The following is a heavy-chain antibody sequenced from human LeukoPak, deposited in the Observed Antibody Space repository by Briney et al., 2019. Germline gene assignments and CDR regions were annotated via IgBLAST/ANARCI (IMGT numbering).Heavy chain of an antibody. CDR3: ARSFSSGWCWPFYFDY. D-gene: IGHD6-19*01. CDR1: GFTFSSYG. CDR2: ISSSGNSI. J-gene: IGHJ4*02. Sequence: GGSLRLSCAASGFTFSSYGMHWVRQAPGKGLEWVSYISSSGNSIYYADSVKGRFTISRDNAKNSLYLQMNSLRAEDTAVYYCARSFSSGWCWPFYFDYWGQGTLVTVSS. V-gene: IGHV3-48*04.